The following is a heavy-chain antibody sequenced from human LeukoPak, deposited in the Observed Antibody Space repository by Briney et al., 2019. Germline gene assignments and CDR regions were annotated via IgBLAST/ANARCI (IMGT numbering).Heavy chain of an antibody. CDR1: GFIVSSNY. J-gene: IGHJ6*02. Sequence: PGGSLRLSCAASGFIVSSNYMSWVRQAPGKGLEWVSVIYTGGSTYYADSVKGRFTISGGNSQNTLYLQMNSLRAEDTAVYYCARDRYYYGMDVWGQGTTVTVSS. CDR3: ARDRYYYGMDV. CDR2: IYTGGST. V-gene: IGHV3-53*01.